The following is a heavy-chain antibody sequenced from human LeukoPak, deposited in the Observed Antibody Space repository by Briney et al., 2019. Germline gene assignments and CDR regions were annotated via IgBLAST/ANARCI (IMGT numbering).Heavy chain of an antibody. CDR2: INSDGSST. D-gene: IGHD4-17*01. J-gene: IGHJ6*03. CDR3: ARDPEHGDYYYYYYMDV. Sequence: PGGSLRLSCAASGFTFSSYWMHWVRQAPGKGLVWVSRINSDGSSTSYADSVKGRFTISRDNAKNTLYQQMNSLRAEDSTVYYCARDPEHGDYYYYYYMDVWGKGTTVTVSS. V-gene: IGHV3-74*01. CDR1: GFTFSSYW.